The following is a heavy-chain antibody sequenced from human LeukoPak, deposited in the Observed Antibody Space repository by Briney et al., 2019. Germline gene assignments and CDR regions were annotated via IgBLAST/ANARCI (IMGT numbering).Heavy chain of an antibody. CDR3: AKIGSANFDY. CDR1: GFTFDDYA. Sequence: GGSLRLSCAASGFTFDDYAMHWVRHAPGKDLEWVSLISGDGGSTYYADSVKGRFTISRDNSKNSLYLQMNSLRTEDTALYYCAKIGSANFDYWGQGTLVTVSS. J-gene: IGHJ4*02. D-gene: IGHD6-19*01. CDR2: ISGDGGST. V-gene: IGHV3-43*02.